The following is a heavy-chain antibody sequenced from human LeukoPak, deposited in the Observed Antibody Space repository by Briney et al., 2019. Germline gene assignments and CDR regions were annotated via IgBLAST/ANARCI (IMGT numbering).Heavy chain of an antibody. CDR2: ISSSSSYI. V-gene: IGHV3-21*01. CDR1: GFTFSSYS. CDR3: ASFQIVGSSGWYSPYYFDY. D-gene: IGHD6-19*01. J-gene: IGHJ4*02. Sequence: GGSLRLSCAASGFTFSSYSMNWVRQAPGKGLEWVSSISSSSSYIYYADSVKGRFTISRDNAKNSLYLQMNSLRAEDTAVYYCASFQIVGSSGWYSPYYFDYWGQGTLVTVSS.